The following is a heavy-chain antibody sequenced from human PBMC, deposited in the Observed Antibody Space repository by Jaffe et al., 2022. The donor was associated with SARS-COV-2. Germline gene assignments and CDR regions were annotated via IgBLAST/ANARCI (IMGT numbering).Heavy chain of an antibody. CDR2: TRNKANSYTT. D-gene: IGHD1-1*01. V-gene: IGHV3-72*01. Sequence: EVQLVESGGGLVQPGGSLRLSCAASGFTFSDHYMDWVRQAPGKGLEWVGRTRNKANSYTTEYAASVKGRFTISRDDSKNSLYLQMNSLKTEDTAVYYCALGVPELYYYYMDVWGKGTTVTVSS. CDR1: GFTFSDHY. J-gene: IGHJ6*03. CDR3: ALGVPELYYYYMDV.